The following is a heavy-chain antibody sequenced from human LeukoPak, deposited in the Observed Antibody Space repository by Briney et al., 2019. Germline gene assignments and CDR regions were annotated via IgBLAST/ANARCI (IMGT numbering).Heavy chain of an antibody. V-gene: IGHV3-66*01. J-gene: IGHJ4*02. CDR1: GFTVSSNY. Sequence: GGSLRLSCAASGFTVSSNYMSWVRQAPGKGLEWVSVIYSGGSTYYADSVKGRFTISRDNSKNTLYLQMNSLRAEDTAAYYCARVRDYYGSGSYYNDYWGQGTLVTVSS. D-gene: IGHD3-10*01. CDR3: ARVRDYYGSGSYYNDY. CDR2: IYSGGST.